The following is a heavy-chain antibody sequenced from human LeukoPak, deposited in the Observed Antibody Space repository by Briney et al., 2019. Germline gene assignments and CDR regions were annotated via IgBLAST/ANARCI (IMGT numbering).Heavy chain of an antibody. CDR1: GYTFTSYA. CDR2: VNTNSGNP. Sequence: GASVKVSCKASGYTFTSYAMNWVRQAPGQGLEWMGWVNTNSGNPTYAQGFTGRFVFSLDTSVSTAYLQISGLKADDSAVYYCARHLWLVPPKRYFDYWGQGTLVTVSS. V-gene: IGHV7-4-1*02. D-gene: IGHD6-19*01. J-gene: IGHJ4*02. CDR3: ARHLWLVPPKRYFDY.